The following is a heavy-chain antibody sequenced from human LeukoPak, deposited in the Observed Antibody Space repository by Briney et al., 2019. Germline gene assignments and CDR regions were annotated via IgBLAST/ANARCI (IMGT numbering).Heavy chain of an antibody. V-gene: IGHV3-23*01. CDR3: AKTNGYYSD. J-gene: IGHJ4*02. Sequence: GSLRLSCAASGFTFNNYAISWVRQAPGKGLEWVSAISGGGSYTYYAGSVEGRFTVSRDNSKNTLYLQMNSLRAEDTAVYYCAKTNGYYSDWGQGTLVTVSS. D-gene: IGHD3-22*01. CDR1: GFTFNNYA. CDR2: ISGGGSYT.